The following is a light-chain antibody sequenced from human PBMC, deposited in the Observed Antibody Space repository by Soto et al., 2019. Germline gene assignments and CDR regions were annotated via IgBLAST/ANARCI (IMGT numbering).Light chain of an antibody. CDR1: ETVNNNF. V-gene: IGKV3-20*01. J-gene: IGKJ2*01. CDR2: AAS. Sequence: DIVLTQSPGTLSLSPGERATLSCRASETVNNNFLGWYQQKPGQAPRLLIFAASRRATGIPDRFSGSGSGTDFTLTISRLEPEDFGVYYCQQYESSPPYTFGQGTKLEIK. CDR3: QQYESSPPYT.